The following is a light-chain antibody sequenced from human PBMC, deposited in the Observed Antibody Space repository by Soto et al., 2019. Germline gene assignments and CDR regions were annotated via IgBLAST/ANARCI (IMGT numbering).Light chain of an antibody. V-gene: IGKV4-1*01. CDR1: RRVFCSYNNMNY. CDR3: QQYYSTPQT. J-gene: IGKJ1*01. CDR2: WAS. Sequence: TVMMQSSESQAVALGERATINCRTSRRVFCSYNNMNYLAWYQQKPGQPPKLLIYWASTRESGVPDRFSGSGSGTDFTLTISSLQAEDVAVYYCQQYYSTPQTFGQGTKVDIK.